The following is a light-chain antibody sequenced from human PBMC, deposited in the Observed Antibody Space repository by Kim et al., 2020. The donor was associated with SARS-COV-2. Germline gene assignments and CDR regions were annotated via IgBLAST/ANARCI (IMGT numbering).Light chain of an antibody. CDR3: QQYNDWPPLT. CDR2: GAS. CDR1: QSVTNN. V-gene: IGKV3-15*01. J-gene: IGKJ4*01. Sequence: SPGERATLSCRASQSVTNNLAWYQQKPGQAPRLLIYGASTGATGVPARFSGSGSGTEFTLTISSLQSEDFALYYCQQYNDWPPLTFGGGTKVDIK.